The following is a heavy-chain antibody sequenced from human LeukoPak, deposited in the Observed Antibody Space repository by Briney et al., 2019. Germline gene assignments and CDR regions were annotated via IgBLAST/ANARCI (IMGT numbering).Heavy chain of an antibody. CDR3: ARLTVTGTNY. V-gene: IGHV3-74*01. CDR1: GFTFANFW. D-gene: IGHD6-19*01. Sequence: PGGSLRLSCAASGFTFANFWMHWVRQAPGKGQVWVSRISPDGSSTTYADSVKGRFTVSRGNAKNTLYLQMDSLRAEDTAVYHCARLTVTGTNYWGQGTLVTVSS. CDR2: ISPDGSST. J-gene: IGHJ4*02.